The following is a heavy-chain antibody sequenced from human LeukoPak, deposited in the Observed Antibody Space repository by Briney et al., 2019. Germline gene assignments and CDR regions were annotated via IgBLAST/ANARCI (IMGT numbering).Heavy chain of an antibody. CDR2: ISGSGGST. D-gene: IGHD2-2*01. V-gene: IGHV3-23*01. CDR3: AKDTLVVVPAAIPNYFDY. CDR1: GFTFSSYA. Sequence: PGGSLRLSCAASGFTFSSYAMSWVRQAPGKGLEWVSAISGSGGSTYYVDSVKGRFTISRDNSKNTLYLQMNSLRAEDTAVYYCAKDTLVVVPAAIPNYFDYWGQGTLVTVSS. J-gene: IGHJ4*02.